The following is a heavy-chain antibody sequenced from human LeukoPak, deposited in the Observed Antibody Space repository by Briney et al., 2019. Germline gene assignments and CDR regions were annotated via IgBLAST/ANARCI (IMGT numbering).Heavy chain of an antibody. Sequence: PGGSLRLSSAASGFTFSSYAMSWVRQAPGKGLEWVSAISGSGGSTYYADSVKGRFTISRDNSKNTLYLQMNSLRAEDTAVYYCAKITMVRGDPDYYYYYGMDVWGQGTTVTVSS. CDR3: AKITMVRGDPDYYYYYGMDV. J-gene: IGHJ6*02. V-gene: IGHV3-23*01. CDR2: ISGSGGST. CDR1: GFTFSSYA. D-gene: IGHD3-10*01.